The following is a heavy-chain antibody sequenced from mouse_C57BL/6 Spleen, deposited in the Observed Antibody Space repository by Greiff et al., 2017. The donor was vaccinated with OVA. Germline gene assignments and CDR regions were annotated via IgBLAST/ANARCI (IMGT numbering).Heavy chain of an antibody. V-gene: IGHV3-6*01. CDR3: ARETAQAEYYYAMDY. CDR2: IRYDGSN. D-gene: IGHD3-2*02. J-gene: IGHJ4*01. Sequence: EVQRVESGPGLVKPSQSLSLTCSVTGYSITSGYYWNWLRQFPGNKLEWLGYIRYDGSNNYTQSLQNRISITRDTSKNQFFLKLNSVTTEDTATYYCARETAQAEYYYAMDYWGQGTSVTVSS. CDR1: GYSITSGYY.